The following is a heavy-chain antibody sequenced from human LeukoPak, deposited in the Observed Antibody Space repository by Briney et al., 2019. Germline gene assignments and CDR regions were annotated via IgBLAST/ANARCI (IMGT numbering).Heavy chain of an antibody. V-gene: IGHV4-59*12. D-gene: IGHD2-8*01. Sequence: SETLSLTCTVSGGSISSYYWNWIRQPAGKGLEWIGYIYYSGSTYYNPSLKSRVTISVDTSKNQFSLKLSSVTAADTAVYYCARELGYCTNGVCRAIPDWFDPWGQGTLVTVSS. CDR1: GGSISSYY. J-gene: IGHJ5*02. CDR3: ARELGYCTNGVCRAIPDWFDP. CDR2: IYYSGST.